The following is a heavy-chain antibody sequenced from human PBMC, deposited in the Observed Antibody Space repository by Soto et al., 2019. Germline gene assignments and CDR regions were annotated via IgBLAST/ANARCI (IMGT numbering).Heavy chain of an antibody. CDR1: GDSIISSYH. V-gene: IGHV4-38-2*02. CDR2: IFHTGTT. J-gene: IGHJ4*02. Sequence: SETLSLTCTVSGDSIISSYHWAWIRQPPGRSLEWIASIFHTGTTYYTPSLKSRVTILGDTSKNQFSLKLSSVTAADTAVYYCARADDKMSTIEYWGQGTLVTVSS. CDR3: ARADDKMSTIEY. D-gene: IGHD1-1*01.